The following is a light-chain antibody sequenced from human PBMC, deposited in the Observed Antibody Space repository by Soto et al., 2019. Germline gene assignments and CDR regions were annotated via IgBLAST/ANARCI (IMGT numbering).Light chain of an antibody. CDR3: SSYTSSSTSYV. CDR1: SSDVGGYNY. Sequence: QSVLTQPASASGSPGQSITISCTGTSSDVGGYNYVSWYQQHPGKAPKLMIYEVSNRPSGVSNRFSGSKSGNTASLTISGLQAEDEADYYCSSYTSSSTSYVFGNGTKVTVL. V-gene: IGLV2-14*01. CDR2: EVS. J-gene: IGLJ1*01.